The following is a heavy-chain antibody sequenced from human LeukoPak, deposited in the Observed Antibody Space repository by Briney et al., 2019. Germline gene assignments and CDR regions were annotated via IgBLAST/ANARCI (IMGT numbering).Heavy chain of an antibody. Sequence: PSETLSLTCTVSGGSIRSSYYYWGWIRQPPGEGLEWIGYIYYSGSTNYNPSLKSRVTISVDTSKNQFSLKLSSVTTADTAVYYCAGGHSGYSYGLDYWGQGTLVTVSS. V-gene: IGHV4-61*05. CDR2: IYYSGST. CDR3: AGGHSGYSYGLDY. J-gene: IGHJ4*02. CDR1: GGSIRSSYYY. D-gene: IGHD5-18*01.